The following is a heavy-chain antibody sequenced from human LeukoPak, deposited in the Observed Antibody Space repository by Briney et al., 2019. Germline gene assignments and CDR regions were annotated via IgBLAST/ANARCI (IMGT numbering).Heavy chain of an antibody. D-gene: IGHD2-2*01. CDR2: IYTSGST. CDR1: GGSISSYY. J-gene: IGHJ4*02. CDR3: ARGTKYQLPYYFDY. Sequence: PSETLSLTCTVSGGSISSYYWSWIRQPAGKGLEWIGRIYTSGSTNYNPSLKSRVTMSVDTSKNQFSLKLSSVTAADTAVYYCARGTKYQLPYYFDYWGQGTLVTVSS. V-gene: IGHV4-4*07.